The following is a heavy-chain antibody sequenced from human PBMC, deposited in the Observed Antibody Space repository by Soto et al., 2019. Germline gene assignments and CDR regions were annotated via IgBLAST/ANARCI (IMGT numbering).Heavy chain of an antibody. V-gene: IGHV4-39*01. D-gene: IGHD3-10*01. Sequence: SETLSLTCTVSGDSISSSNYFWGWIRQPPGKGLEWIGTIFYSGSTYYNPSLKSRVTISVDTSKNQFSLRLISVTAADTALYYCARVWGGAFDIWGQGTMV. CDR2: IFYSGST. J-gene: IGHJ3*02. CDR1: GDSISSSNYF. CDR3: ARVWGGAFDI.